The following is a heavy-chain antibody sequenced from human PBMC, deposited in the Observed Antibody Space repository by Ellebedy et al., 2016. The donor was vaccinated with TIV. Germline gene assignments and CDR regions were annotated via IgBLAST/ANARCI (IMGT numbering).Heavy chain of an antibody. Sequence: GGSLRLSCAASGFIFSDYYMIWIRQAPGKGLECVSYITSSGSPTHYADSVRGRFTISRDNAKNSLYLQMNSLRAEDTAVYFCARDTRFIDQQHNWFDPWGQGTLVTVSS. CDR2: ITSSGSPT. J-gene: IGHJ5*02. CDR1: GFIFSDYY. V-gene: IGHV3-11*01. CDR3: ARDTRFIDQQHNWFDP. D-gene: IGHD1/OR15-1a*01.